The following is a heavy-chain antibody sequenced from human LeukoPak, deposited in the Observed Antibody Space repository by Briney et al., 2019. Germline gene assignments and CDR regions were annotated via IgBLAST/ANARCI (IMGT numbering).Heavy chain of an antibody. Sequence: SGGSLRLSCEASGFTFSSYWMHWVRQVPGKGLVWVSVINIDGSRIIYADFVKGRFTVSRDNAKNTMDLHMNSLRAEDLAVDYCARDGPYYDDISGSYDYWGQGTPVTVSS. J-gene: IGHJ4*02. CDR1: GFTFSSYW. D-gene: IGHD3-22*01. CDR3: ARDGPYYDDISGSYDY. CDR2: INIDGSRI. V-gene: IGHV3-74*01.